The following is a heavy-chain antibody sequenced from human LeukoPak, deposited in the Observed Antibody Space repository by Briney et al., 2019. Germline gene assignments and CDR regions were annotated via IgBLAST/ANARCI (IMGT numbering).Heavy chain of an antibody. D-gene: IGHD6-13*01. CDR3: ARDREGCSSSCYYYMDV. V-gene: IGHV1-69*13. CDR2: IIPIFGTA. CDR1: GGTFSSYA. Sequence: GASVKVSCKASGGTFSSYAISWVRQAPGQGLEWMGGIIPIFGTANYVQKFQGRVTITADESTSTAYMELSSLRSEDTAVYYCARDREGCSSSCYYYMDVWGKGTTVTISS. J-gene: IGHJ6*03.